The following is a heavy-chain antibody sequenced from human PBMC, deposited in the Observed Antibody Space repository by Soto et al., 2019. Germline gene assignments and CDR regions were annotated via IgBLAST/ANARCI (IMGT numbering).Heavy chain of an antibody. CDR2: IYDSGST. J-gene: IGHJ5*02. CDR1: GGSISSGDYY. V-gene: IGHV4-30-4*01. CDR3: ASIYDSSGYYYGNNWFDP. Sequence: SETLSLTCTVSGGSISSGDYYWSWIRQPPGKGLEWIGYIYDSGSTYYNPSLKSRVTISVDTSKNQFSLKLSSVTAADTAVYYCASIYDSSGYYYGNNWFDPWGQGTLVTVSS. D-gene: IGHD3-22*01.